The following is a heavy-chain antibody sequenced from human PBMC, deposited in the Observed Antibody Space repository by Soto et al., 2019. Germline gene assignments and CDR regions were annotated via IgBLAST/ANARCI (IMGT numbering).Heavy chain of an antibody. J-gene: IGHJ4*02. CDR2: ISSSSSTI. Sequence: EVQLVESGGGLVQPGGSLRLSCAASGFTFSSYSMNWVRQAPGTGLEWVSYISSSSSTIYYADSVKGRFTISGDNAKNSLYLQMNSLRAEDTAVYYCSIGGRGYMLTPIDYWGQGTLVTVSS. CDR3: SIGGRGYMLTPIDY. CDR1: GFTFSSYS. V-gene: IGHV3-48*01. D-gene: IGHD2-8*01.